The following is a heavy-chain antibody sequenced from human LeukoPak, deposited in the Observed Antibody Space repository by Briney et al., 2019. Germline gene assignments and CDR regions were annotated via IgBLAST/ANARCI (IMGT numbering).Heavy chain of an antibody. J-gene: IGHJ4*02. CDR3: AKDPRDHSYGWSWWYFDY. Sequence: GGSLRLSCAASGFTFSSYAMHWVRQAPGKGLEWVAVISYDGSNKYYADSVKGRFTISRDNSKNTLYLQMNSLRAEDTAVYYCAKDPRDHSYGWSWWYFDYWGQGTLVTVSS. CDR2: ISYDGSNK. D-gene: IGHD5-18*01. CDR1: GFTFSSYA. V-gene: IGHV3-30*04.